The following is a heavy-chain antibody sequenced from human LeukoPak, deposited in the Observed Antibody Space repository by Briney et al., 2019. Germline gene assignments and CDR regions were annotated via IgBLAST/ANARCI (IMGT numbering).Heavy chain of an antibody. CDR3: ARVLVVPAAMPGDYNWFDP. V-gene: IGHV4-31*03. CDR2: IDYSGST. Sequence: SQTLSLTCTVSCGSISRGGYYWSWIRQNPGKGLEWIGYIDYSGSTYYIPSPKSRVTISVDTSKNQFSLKLSSVTAADTAVYYCARVLVVPAAMPGDYNWFDPWGQGTLVTVSS. CDR1: CGSISRGGYY. D-gene: IGHD2-2*01. J-gene: IGHJ5*02.